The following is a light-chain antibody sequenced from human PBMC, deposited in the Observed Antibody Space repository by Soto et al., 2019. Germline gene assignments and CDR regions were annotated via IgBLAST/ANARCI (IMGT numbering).Light chain of an antibody. CDR3: QQYNSYWT. CDR2: KAS. Sequence: DIQMTQSPSTLSASVGDRVTITCRASQSISSWLAWYQQKPGKAPKLLIYKASSLESGVPSRFSGSGSGTEFTPTISSLQPDDFATYYCQQYNSYWTXGQGTNVAIK. CDR1: QSISSW. J-gene: IGKJ1*01. V-gene: IGKV1-5*03.